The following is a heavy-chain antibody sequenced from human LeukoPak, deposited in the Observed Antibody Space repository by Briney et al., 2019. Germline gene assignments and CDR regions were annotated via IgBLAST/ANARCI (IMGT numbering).Heavy chain of an antibody. Sequence: TGGSLRLSCAASGFTFSSYAMSWVRQAPGKGLEWVGRIRSNSDGGTIDYAAPVKGRFALSRDDSKNTLYLQMNSLQTEDTAVYYCATDFYDTTWGQGTLVTVSS. V-gene: IGHV3-15*01. CDR1: GFTFSSYA. D-gene: IGHD3-22*01. CDR3: ATDFYDTT. CDR2: IRSNSDGGTI. J-gene: IGHJ5*02.